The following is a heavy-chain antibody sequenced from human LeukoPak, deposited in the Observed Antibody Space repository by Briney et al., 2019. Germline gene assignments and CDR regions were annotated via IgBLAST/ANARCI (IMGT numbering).Heavy chain of an antibody. D-gene: IGHD2-15*01. CDR2: TSYDGSNK. CDR1: GFTFSSYG. J-gene: IGHJ6*04. CDR3: AKDQRVVQYYYYYGMDV. Sequence: GGSLRLSCAASGFTFSSYGMHWVRQAPGKGLEWVAVTSYDGSNKYYADSVKGRFTISRDNSKNTLYLQMNSLRAEDTAVYYCAKDQRVVQYYYYYGMDVWGKGTTVTVSS. V-gene: IGHV3-30*18.